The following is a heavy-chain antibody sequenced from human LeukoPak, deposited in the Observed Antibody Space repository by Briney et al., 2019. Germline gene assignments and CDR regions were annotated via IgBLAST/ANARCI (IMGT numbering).Heavy chain of an antibody. J-gene: IGHJ4*02. V-gene: IGHV3-30-3*01. D-gene: IGHD3-22*01. CDR1: GFTFSSYA. Sequence: PGRSLRLSCAASGFTFSSYAMHWVRQAPGKGLEWVAVISYDGSNKYYADSVKGRFTISRDNSKNTLYLQMNSLRAEDTAVYYCARAQYYYDSSGLVGYWGQGTLVTVSS. CDR2: ISYDGSNK. CDR3: ARAQYYYDSSGLVGY.